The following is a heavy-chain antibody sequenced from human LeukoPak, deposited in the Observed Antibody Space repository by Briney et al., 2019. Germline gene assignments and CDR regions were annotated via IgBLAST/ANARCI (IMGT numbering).Heavy chain of an antibody. Sequence: GGSLRLSCAASGFTFSNAWMSWVRQAPGKGLEWVGRIKSKTDGGTTDYAAPVKGRFTISRDDSKNTLYLQMNSLRAEDTALYYCAKMVVGAVDYWGQGTLVTVSS. D-gene: IGHD1-26*01. CDR3: AKMVVGAVDY. CDR1: GFTFSNAW. J-gene: IGHJ4*02. V-gene: IGHV3-15*01. CDR2: IKSKTDGGTT.